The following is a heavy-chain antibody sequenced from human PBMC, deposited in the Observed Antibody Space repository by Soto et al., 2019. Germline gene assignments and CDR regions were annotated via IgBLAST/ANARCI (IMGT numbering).Heavy chain of an antibody. V-gene: IGHV3-9*01. CDR1: GFTFDDYA. CDR2: ISWNSGSI. Sequence: EVQLVESGGGLVQPGRSLRLSCAASGFTFDDYAMHWVRQAPGKGLEWVSGISWNSGSIGYADSVKGRFTISRDNAKNPLYLQMNSLRAEDTALYYCAKDMLDEGSGPNDYWGQGTLVTVSS. CDR3: AKDMLDEGSGPNDY. D-gene: IGHD3-10*01. J-gene: IGHJ4*02.